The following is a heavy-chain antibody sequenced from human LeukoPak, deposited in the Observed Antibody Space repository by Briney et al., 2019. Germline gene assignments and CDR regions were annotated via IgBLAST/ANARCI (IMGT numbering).Heavy chain of an antibody. CDR1: GFTFYDYG. J-gene: IGHJ4*02. D-gene: IGHD3-22*01. CDR3: ARDARGYYYDSSFDY. V-gene: IGHV3-20*04. CDR2: INWNGGST. Sequence: GGSLRLSCAASGFTFYDYGMSWVRQAPGKGLEWVSGINWNGGSTGYADSVKGRFTISRDNAKNSLYLQMNSLRAEDTALYYCARDARGYYYDSSFDYWGQGTLVTVSS.